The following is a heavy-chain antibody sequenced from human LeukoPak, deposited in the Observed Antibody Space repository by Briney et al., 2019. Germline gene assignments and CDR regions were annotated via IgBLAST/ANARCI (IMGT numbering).Heavy chain of an antibody. D-gene: IGHD1-26*01. V-gene: IGHV3-30*04. Sequence: GGSLRLSCAASGFTFSSYGMHWVRQAPGKGLEWVALISYDGSNKYYADSVKGRFTISRDNSKNTLYLQMNSLRAEDTAVYYCAKDRGVYSGSYYFDYWGQGTLVTVSS. CDR2: ISYDGSNK. CDR1: GFTFSSYG. J-gene: IGHJ4*02. CDR3: AKDRGVYSGSYYFDY.